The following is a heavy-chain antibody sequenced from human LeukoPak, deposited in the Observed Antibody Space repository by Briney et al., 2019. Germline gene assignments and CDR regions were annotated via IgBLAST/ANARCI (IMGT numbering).Heavy chain of an antibody. D-gene: IGHD1-7*01. Sequence: ALVKVSCKASGYTFTSYGISWVRQAPGQGLEWMGWISAYNGNTNYAQKLQGRVTMTTDTSTSTAYMELRSLRSDDTAVYYCARDRTYNWNYRRSIDFDYWGQGTLVTVSS. CDR3: ARDRTYNWNYRRSIDFDY. CDR2: ISAYNGNT. V-gene: IGHV1-18*01. CDR1: GYTFTSYG. J-gene: IGHJ4*02.